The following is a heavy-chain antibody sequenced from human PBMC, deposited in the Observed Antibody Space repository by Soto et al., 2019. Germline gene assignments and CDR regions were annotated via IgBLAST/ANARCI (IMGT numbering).Heavy chain of an antibody. D-gene: IGHD3-22*01. CDR1: GGSINSGNSY. CDR3: AREKIDSSGYYFDY. J-gene: IGHJ4*02. V-gene: IGHV4-30-4*01. Sequence: QVQLQESGPGLVKPSQTLSLTCTVSGGSINSGNSYWSWIRQPPGKGLEWIGFIYYRGSTYYNPTLQSRVAMAIDTSKNQSSLKLSSVTAGDTAVYYCAREKIDSSGYYFDYWGPGTLATVSS. CDR2: IYYRGST.